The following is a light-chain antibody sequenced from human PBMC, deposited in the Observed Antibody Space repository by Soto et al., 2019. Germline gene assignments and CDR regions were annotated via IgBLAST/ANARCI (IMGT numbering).Light chain of an antibody. J-gene: IGLJ2*01. CDR3: CSYAGDYTFVV. CDR1: SSDVGGYNY. Sequence: QSALTQPRSVSGSPGQSVTISCTGTSSDVGGYNYVSWYQQHPGNAPKLMIYDVSQRPSGVPDRFSGSKSGNTASLTISGLQAEDEADYYCCSYAGDYTFVVFGGGTKLTVL. CDR2: DVS. V-gene: IGLV2-11*01.